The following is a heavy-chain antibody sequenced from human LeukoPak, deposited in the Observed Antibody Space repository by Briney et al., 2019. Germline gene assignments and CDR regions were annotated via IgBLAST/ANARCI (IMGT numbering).Heavy chain of an antibody. D-gene: IGHD2-2*01. CDR3: ARDWFVVVPAAMTIDAFDI. CDR1: GFTFSSYS. J-gene: IGHJ3*02. Sequence: PGGSLRLSCAASGFTFSSYSMNWVRQAPGKGLEWVSSISSSSSYIYYADSVKGRFTISRDNAKNSLYLQMNSLRAEDTAVYYCARDWFVVVPAAMTIDAFDIWGQGTMVTVSS. CDR2: ISSSSSYI. V-gene: IGHV3-21*01.